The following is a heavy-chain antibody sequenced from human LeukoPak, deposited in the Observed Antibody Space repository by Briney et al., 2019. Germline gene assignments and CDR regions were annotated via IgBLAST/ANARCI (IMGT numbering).Heavy chain of an antibody. CDR3: AMQVKDSSSWPEPNWFDP. CDR2: IIPILGIA. J-gene: IGHJ5*02. D-gene: IGHD6-13*01. V-gene: IGHV1-69*04. CDR1: GGTFSSYA. Sequence: GASVKVSCKASGGTFSSYAISWVRQAPGQGLEWMGRIIPILGIANYAQKFQGRVTITADKSTSTAYMELSSLRSEDTAVYYCAMQVKDSSSWPEPNWFDPWGQGTLVTVSS.